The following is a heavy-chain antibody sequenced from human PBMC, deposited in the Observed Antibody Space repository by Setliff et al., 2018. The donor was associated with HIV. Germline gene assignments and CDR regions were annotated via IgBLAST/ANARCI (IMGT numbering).Heavy chain of an antibody. CDR3: AYDSSGYYLSFDY. J-gene: IGHJ4*02. Sequence: SVKVSCKASGGTFSSYAVSWVRQAPGQGLEWMGRIIPIFGTSIYAQKFQGRVTITADESTSTAYMELSSLRSEDTAVYYCAYDSSGYYLSFDYWGQGTLVTVSS. CDR1: GGTFSSYA. CDR2: IIPIFGTS. D-gene: IGHD3-22*01. V-gene: IGHV1-69*13.